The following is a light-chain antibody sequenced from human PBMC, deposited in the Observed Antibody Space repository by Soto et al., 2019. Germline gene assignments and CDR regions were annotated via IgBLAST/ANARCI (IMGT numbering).Light chain of an antibody. CDR1: QSLVYSDGNTY. V-gene: IGKV2-30*01. CDR3: MQGSHGPPIT. CDR2: RFS. J-gene: IGKJ5*01. Sequence: DVVMTQSPLSLPVTLGQTASISCRSSQSLVYSDGNTYLSWFHQRPGQSPRRLIYRFSNRDSGIPDRFSGSGSGTDFTLKLSRVEAEDGGFYFCMQGSHGPPITFGQGTRVEIK.